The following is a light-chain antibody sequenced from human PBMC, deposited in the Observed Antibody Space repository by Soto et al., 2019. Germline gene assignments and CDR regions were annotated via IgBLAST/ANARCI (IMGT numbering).Light chain of an antibody. CDR2: KVS. J-gene: IGKJ4*01. Sequence: DIVMTQSPLSLPVTPGEPASISCRSSQSLLHSNGYNYLDWYLQKPGQSPRRLIYKVSNRDSGVPDRFSGSGSGTDFTLKISRVEAEDVGVYYCMQGTHWPPTFGGGTKVDIK. CDR1: QSLLHSNGYNY. CDR3: MQGTHWPPT. V-gene: IGKV2-30*02.